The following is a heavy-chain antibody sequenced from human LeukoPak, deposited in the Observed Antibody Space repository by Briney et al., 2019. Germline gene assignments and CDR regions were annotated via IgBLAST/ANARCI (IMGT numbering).Heavy chain of an antibody. Sequence: PSETLSLTCAVYGDSFSGYYWCWIRQPPGKGLEWIGEINHSGSTNYNPSLKSRVTISVDTSKNQFSLKLSSVTAADTAVYYCARGPRGSRSGYYGYWGQGTLVTVSS. V-gene: IGHV4-34*01. D-gene: IGHD3-22*01. CDR2: INHSGST. CDR3: ARGPRGSRSGYYGY. J-gene: IGHJ4*02. CDR1: GDSFSGYY.